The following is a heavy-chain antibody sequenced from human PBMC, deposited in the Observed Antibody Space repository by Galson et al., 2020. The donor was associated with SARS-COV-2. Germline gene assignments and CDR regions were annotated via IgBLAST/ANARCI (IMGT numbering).Heavy chain of an antibody. D-gene: IGHD6-19*01. CDR3: ARDGQLSSGWAFDY. Sequence: GGTLRISCAASGFPFSDHAIPWVRPAPGKGLEWVAQIFYDGSDKYYGDSVKGRFTISRDSSKNMVYLQMNNLKVDDTAVYYCARDGQLSSGWAFDYWGQGTLVTVSS. J-gene: IGHJ4*02. CDR1: GFPFSDHA. CDR2: IFYDGSDK. V-gene: IGHV3-33*01.